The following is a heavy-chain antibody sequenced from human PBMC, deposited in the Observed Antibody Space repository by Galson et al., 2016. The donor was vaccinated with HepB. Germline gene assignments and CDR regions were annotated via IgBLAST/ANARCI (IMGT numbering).Heavy chain of an antibody. CDR3: AKDYDHGDQRAFDT. CDR1: GFSLSNYH. V-gene: IGHV3-30*18. Sequence: SLRLSCAASGFSLSNYHMHWVRQAPGKGLEWVAAITFDGGEEYYIDSVKGRFVISRDSSKNTLYLQMNSLRAEDTAVYYCAKDYDHGDQRAFDTWGQGTMVTVSS. CDR2: ITFDGGEE. J-gene: IGHJ3*02. D-gene: IGHD3-16*01.